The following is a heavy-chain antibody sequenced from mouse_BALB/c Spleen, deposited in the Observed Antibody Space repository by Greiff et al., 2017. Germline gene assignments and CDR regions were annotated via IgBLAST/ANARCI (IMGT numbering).Heavy chain of an antibody. J-gene: IGHJ2*01. CDR2: INPYNGAT. Sequence: VQLQQSGPELVKPGASVKISCKASGYSFTGYYMHWVKQSHVKSLEWIGRINPYNGATSYNQNFKDKASLTVDKSSSTAYMELHSLTSEDSAVYYCARSGDYDGGVFDYWGQGTTLTVSS. V-gene: IGHV1-31*01. D-gene: IGHD2-4*01. CDR1: GYSFTGYY. CDR3: ARSGDYDGGVFDY.